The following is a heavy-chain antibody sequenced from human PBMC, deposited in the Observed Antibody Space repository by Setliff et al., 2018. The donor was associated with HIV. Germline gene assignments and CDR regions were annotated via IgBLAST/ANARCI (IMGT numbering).Heavy chain of an antibody. Sequence: HPGGSLRLSCTASGFTFGDYAMSWVRQAPGKGPEWVGFIRSKSYSATTEYAASVKGRFIISRDDSKGIAYLQMNSLRTEDTAVYYCARDPIDYGDSPFDYWGQGTLVTVSS. J-gene: IGHJ4*02. CDR3: ARDPIDYGDSPFDY. D-gene: IGHD4-17*01. V-gene: IGHV3-49*04. CDR2: IRSKSYSATT. CDR1: GFTFGDYA.